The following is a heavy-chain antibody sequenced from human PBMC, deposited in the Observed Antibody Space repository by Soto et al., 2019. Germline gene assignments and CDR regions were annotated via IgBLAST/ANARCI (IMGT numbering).Heavy chain of an antibody. V-gene: IGHV3-23*01. CDR1: GFVFKHFA. CDR2: IRGTGLNT. J-gene: IGHJ5*02. Sequence: GGSLILSGVWAGFVFKHFAMNWVRQPPGKGLEWVSVIRGTGLNTYYAASVKGRFNISRDNSKNTVYLQMDSLKVEDTAVYYCAKRASPANIDNWFDPWGPGTQVTVSS. CDR3: AKRASPANIDNWFDP.